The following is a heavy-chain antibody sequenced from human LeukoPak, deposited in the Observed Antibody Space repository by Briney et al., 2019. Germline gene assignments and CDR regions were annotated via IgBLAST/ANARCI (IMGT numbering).Heavy chain of an antibody. Sequence: ASVKVSCKASGGTFSSYAISWVRQAPGQGLEWMGGIIPIFGTANYAQKFQGRVTITTDESTSTAYMELSSLRSEDTAVYYCARTTYSNLRRYYYYYYMDVWGKGTTVTVSS. CDR2: IIPIFGTA. V-gene: IGHV1-69*05. CDR1: GGTFSSYA. D-gene: IGHD4-11*01. J-gene: IGHJ6*03. CDR3: ARTTYSNLRRYYYYYYMDV.